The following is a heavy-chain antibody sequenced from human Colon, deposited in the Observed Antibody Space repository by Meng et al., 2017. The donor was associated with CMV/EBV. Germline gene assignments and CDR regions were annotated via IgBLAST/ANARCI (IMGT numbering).Heavy chain of an antibody. Sequence: SLKISCTARGFTCSGHAIHWFRQHPGKGLEWVSGLHCRNGRIGYADSVKGRFTVTRDDAKNSIYLQMNSLRPEDTALYSCGRDINPGGLDEWGQGTLVTVSS. V-gene: IGHV3-9*01. CDR1: GFTCSGHA. D-gene: IGHD3-10*01. CDR3: GRDINPGGLDE. J-gene: IGHJ4*02. CDR2: LHCRNGRI.